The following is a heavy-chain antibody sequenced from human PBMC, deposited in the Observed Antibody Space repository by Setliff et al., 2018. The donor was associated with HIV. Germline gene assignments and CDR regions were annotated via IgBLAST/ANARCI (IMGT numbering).Heavy chain of an antibody. CDR3: TREARGSYLDY. Sequence: PGGSLRLSCSASGFTFNTYSMNWVRQAPGKGLEWVSGISSSGASVFYADSLNGRFTMSRDNAKNSLFLQMSSLKADDTAVYYCTREARGSYLDYWGQGVLVTV. CDR2: ISSSGASV. J-gene: IGHJ4*02. V-gene: IGHV3-21*06. CDR1: GFTFNTYS. D-gene: IGHD3-16*02.